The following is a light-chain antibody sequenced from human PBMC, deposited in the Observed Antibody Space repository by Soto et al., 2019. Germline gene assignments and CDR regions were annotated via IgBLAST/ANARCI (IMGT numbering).Light chain of an antibody. CDR3: SSYTSINTGV. J-gene: IGLJ2*01. CDR1: SSDVGGYNY. CDR2: EVS. Sequence: QSALTQPASVSGSPGQSITISCTGTSSDVGGYNYVSWYQHHPGKAPKLMIYEVSNRPSGVSNRFSGSKSGNTASLTISGLQAEDEADYYCSSYTSINTGVLGGGTKLTVL. V-gene: IGLV2-14*01.